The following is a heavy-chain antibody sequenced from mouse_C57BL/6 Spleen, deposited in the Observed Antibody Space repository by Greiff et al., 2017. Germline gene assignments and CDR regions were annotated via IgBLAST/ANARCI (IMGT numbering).Heavy chain of an antibody. CDR3: TRIYYAMDY. CDR1: GFTFSSYA. J-gene: IGHJ4*01. CDR2: ISSGGDYI. V-gene: IGHV5-9-1*02. Sequence: EVKVEESGEGLVKPGGSLKLSCAASGFTFSSYAMSWVRQTPEKRLEWVAYISSGGDYIYYADTVKGRFTISRDNARNTLYLQMSSLKSEDTAMYYCTRIYYAMDYWGQGTSVTISS.